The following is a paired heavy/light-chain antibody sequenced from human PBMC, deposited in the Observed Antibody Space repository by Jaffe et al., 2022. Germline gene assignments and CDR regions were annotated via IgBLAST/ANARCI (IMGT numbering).Light chain of an antibody. CDR3: SSYTSSIQVV. V-gene: IGLV2-14*03. Sequence: QSALTQPASVSGSPGQSITISCTGTSSDVGGYNYVSWYQQHPGKAPKLMIYDVSNRPSGVSNRFSGSKSGNTASLTISGLQAEDEADYYCSSYTSSIQVVFGGGTKLTVL. J-gene: IGLJ2*01. CDR2: DVS. CDR1: SSDVGGYNY.
Heavy chain of an antibody. J-gene: IGHJ6*03. CDR1: GFTFSSYG. CDR2: IRYDGSNK. D-gene: IGHD3-3*01. V-gene: IGHV3-30*02. CDR3: AKTPKYDFWSGSMRHYYYMDV. Sequence: QVQLVESGGGVVQPGGSLRLSCAASGFTFSSYGMHWVRQAPGKGLEWVAFIRYDGSNKYYADSVKGRFTISRDNSKNTLYLQMNSLRAEDTAVYYCAKTPKYDFWSGSMRHYYYMDVWGKGTTVTVSS.